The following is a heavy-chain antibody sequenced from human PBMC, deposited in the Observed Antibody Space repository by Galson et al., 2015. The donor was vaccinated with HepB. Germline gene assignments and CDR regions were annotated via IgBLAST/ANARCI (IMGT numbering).Heavy chain of an antibody. V-gene: IGHV3-74*01. J-gene: IGHJ4*02. CDR1: GFTFSSYW. D-gene: IGHD3-22*01. Sequence: SLRLSCAASGFTFSSYWMHWVRQAPGKGLVWVSRINSDGSSTSYADSVKGRFTISRDNAKNTLYLQMNSLRAEDTAVYYCARDTSPHYYDSSGYYDYWGQGTLVTVSS. CDR2: INSDGSST. CDR3: ARDTSPHYYDSSGYYDY.